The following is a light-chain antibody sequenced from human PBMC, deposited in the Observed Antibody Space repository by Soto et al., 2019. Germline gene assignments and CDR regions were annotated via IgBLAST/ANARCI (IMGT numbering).Light chain of an antibody. CDR1: QSVGRN. V-gene: IGKV3-15*01. J-gene: IGKJ2*01. Sequence: EIVMTQSPVALSVSPGESAALSCRASQSVGRNFAWYQQRPGQAPRVLIYGTSTRATGVPAMFSGSGSGTDFTLTISSLQSEDFAVYYCQQYNKWPYTFGQGTRLEIK. CDR3: QQYNKWPYT. CDR2: GTS.